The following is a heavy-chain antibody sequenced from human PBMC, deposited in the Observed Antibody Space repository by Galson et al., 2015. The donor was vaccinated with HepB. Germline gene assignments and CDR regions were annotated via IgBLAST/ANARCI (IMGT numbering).Heavy chain of an antibody. J-gene: IGHJ4*02. CDR3: AKDQRYYGSGTDY. D-gene: IGHD3-10*01. CDR1: GGSISNYY. Sequence: ETLSLTCTVSGGSISNYYWSWIRQPPGKGLEWVSAISGSGGSTYYADSVKGRFTISRDNSKNTLYLQMNSLRAEDTAVYYCAKDQRYYGSGTDYWGQGTLVTVSS. V-gene: IGHV3-23*01. CDR2: ISGSGGST.